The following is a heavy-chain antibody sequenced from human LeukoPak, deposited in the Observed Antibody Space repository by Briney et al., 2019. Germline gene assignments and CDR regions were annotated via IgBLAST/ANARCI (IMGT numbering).Heavy chain of an antibody. CDR3: ARLSPYYDSSGPTDY. CDR1: GGSFSGYY. V-gene: IGHV4-34*01. Sequence: SETLSLTCAVYGGSFSGYYWSWVRQPPGKGLEWIGEINHSGSTNYNPSLKSRVTISVDTSKNQFSLKLSSVTAADTAVYYCARLSPYYDSSGPTDYWGQGTLVTVSS. CDR2: INHSGST. J-gene: IGHJ4*02. D-gene: IGHD3-22*01.